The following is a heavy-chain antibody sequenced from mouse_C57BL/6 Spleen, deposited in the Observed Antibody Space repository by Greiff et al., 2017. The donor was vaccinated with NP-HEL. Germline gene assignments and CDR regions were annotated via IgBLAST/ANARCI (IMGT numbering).Heavy chain of an antibody. Sequence: EVMLVESGGGLVKPGGSLKLSCAASGFTFSDYGMHWVRQAPEKGLEWVAYISSGSSTIYYADTVKGRFTLSRDNAKNTLFLQMTSRRSEDTAMYYCARPNWDDAMDYWGQGTSVTVSS. CDR3: ARPNWDDAMDY. D-gene: IGHD4-1*01. J-gene: IGHJ4*01. CDR2: ISSGSSTI. V-gene: IGHV5-17*01. CDR1: GFTFSDYG.